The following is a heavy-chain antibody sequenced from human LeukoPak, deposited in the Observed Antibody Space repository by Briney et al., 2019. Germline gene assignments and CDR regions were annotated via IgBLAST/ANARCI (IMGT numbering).Heavy chain of an antibody. CDR3: AKESQAWNYYYYGMDV. J-gene: IGHJ6*02. V-gene: IGHV3-30*18. CDR2: ISYDGSNK. CDR1: GFTFSSYG. Sequence: PSGGSLRLSCAASGFTFSSYGMHWVRQAPGKGLEWVAVISYDGSNKYYADSVKGRFTISRDNSKNTLYPQMNSLRAEDTAVYYCAKESQAWNYYYYGMDVWGQGTTVTVSS.